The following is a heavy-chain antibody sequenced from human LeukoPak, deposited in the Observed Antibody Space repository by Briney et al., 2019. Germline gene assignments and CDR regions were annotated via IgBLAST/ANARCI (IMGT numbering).Heavy chain of an antibody. V-gene: IGHV4-31*03. CDR1: GGSIISVGYY. J-gene: IGHJ5*02. CDR2: IYYSGST. Sequence: SETLSLTCTVSGGSIISVGYYWSWIRQHPVKGLEWIGYIYYSGSTYYNPSLKSRVTISVDTSKNQFSLKLSSVTAADTAVYYCARGYGYSSSWYWFDPWGQGTLVTVSS. CDR3: ARGYGYSSSWYWFDP. D-gene: IGHD6-13*01.